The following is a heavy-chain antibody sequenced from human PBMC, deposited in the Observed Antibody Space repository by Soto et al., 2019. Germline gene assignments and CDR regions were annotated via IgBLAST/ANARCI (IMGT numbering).Heavy chain of an antibody. J-gene: IGHJ4*02. CDR1: GGSISSYY. V-gene: IGHV4-59*04. CDR3: GGQDYGAKGYYFEN. CDR2: IYYSGNT. D-gene: IGHD4-17*01. Sequence: SETLSLTCTVSGGSISSYYWSWIRQPPGKGLEWIGCIYYSGNTYYNPSLKSRVTISIDTSKTQFSLKMNSVTAADTAVYFCGGQDYGAKGYYFENWGRGALVTVSS.